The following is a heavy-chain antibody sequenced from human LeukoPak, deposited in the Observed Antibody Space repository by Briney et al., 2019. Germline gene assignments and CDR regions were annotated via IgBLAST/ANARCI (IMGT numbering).Heavy chain of an antibody. V-gene: IGHV1-18*01. CDR3: ARDVTVADT. D-gene: IGHD6-19*01. Sequence: ASVKVSCNASGYSFTSYGLSWVRQAPGQGLEWMGWISAYNGNTKYAQRLQGRVTLTTDTSTSTAYMELRSLRSDDTAVYYCARDVTVADTWGQGTLVTVSS. J-gene: IGHJ4*02. CDR1: GYSFTSYG. CDR2: ISAYNGNT.